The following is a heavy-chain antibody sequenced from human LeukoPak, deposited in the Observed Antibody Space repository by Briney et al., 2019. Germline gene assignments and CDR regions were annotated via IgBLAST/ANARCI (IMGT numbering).Heavy chain of an antibody. CDR1: GFTFSSYS. CDR3: ARDAAGLPWLQQPPLHYYMDV. Sequence: GGSLRLSCAASGFTFSSYSMNWVRQAPGEGLEWVSYISSSSTIYYADSVKGRFTISRDNAKNSLYLQMNSLRAEDTAVYYCARDAAGLPWLQQPPLHYYMDVWGKGTTVTVSS. CDR2: ISSSSTI. J-gene: IGHJ6*03. D-gene: IGHD5-24*01. V-gene: IGHV3-48*01.